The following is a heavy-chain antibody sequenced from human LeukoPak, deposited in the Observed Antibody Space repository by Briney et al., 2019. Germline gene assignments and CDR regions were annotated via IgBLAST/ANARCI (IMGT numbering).Heavy chain of an antibody. V-gene: IGHV4-39*01. Sequence: SETLSLTCSVSGGSISSSSYYWGWLRQPPGTGLEWIGSIYYSGSTYYNPSLKSRVTISVDTSKNQFSLKLSSVTAADTAVYYCVRAYPFARDGCGGFDAFDIWGQGTMVTVSS. CDR1: GGSISSSSYY. CDR3: VRAYPFARDGCGGFDAFDI. CDR2: IYYSGST. J-gene: IGHJ3*02. D-gene: IGHD5-24*01.